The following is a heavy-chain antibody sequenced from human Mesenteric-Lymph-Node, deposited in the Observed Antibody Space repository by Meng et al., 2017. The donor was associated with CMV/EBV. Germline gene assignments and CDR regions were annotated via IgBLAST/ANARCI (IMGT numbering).Heavy chain of an antibody. Sequence: GGSLRLSCAASGFSFSSYGMHWVRQAPGKGLEWVAFLHYDGGEKYYGDSVKGRFTISRDTSKNTLYLQMDSLRPEDTAIYYCATDPHDFWSGKNWFDFWGQGSLVTVSS. D-gene: IGHD3-3*01. CDR3: ATDPHDFWSGKNWFDF. CDR2: LHYDGGEK. J-gene: IGHJ5*01. CDR1: GFSFSSYG. V-gene: IGHV3-30*02.